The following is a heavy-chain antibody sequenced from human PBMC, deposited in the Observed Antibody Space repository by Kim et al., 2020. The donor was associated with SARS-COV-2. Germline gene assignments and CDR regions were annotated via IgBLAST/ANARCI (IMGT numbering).Heavy chain of an antibody. D-gene: IGHD5-18*01. CDR2: T. CDR3: ARGSRDTAIAY. Sequence: THSNPSLKSRVPISVDTSKNQFSLKLSSVTAADTAVYYCARGSRDTAIAYWGQGTLVTVSS. J-gene: IGHJ4*02. V-gene: IGHV4-59*09.